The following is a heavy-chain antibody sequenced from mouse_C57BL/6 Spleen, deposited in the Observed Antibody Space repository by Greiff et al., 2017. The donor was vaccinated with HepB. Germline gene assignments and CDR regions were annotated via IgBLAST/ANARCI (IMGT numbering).Heavy chain of an antibody. Sequence: QVQLQQPGAELVRPGSSVKLSCKASGYTFTSYWMDWVKQRPGQGLEWIGNIYPSDSETHYNQKFKDKATLTVDKSSSTAYMQLSSLTSEDSAVYYCAREDYYGSIYWYFDVWGTGTTVTVSS. CDR1: GYTFTSYW. CDR3: AREDYYGSIYWYFDV. CDR2: IYPSDSET. D-gene: IGHD1-1*01. V-gene: IGHV1-61*01. J-gene: IGHJ1*03.